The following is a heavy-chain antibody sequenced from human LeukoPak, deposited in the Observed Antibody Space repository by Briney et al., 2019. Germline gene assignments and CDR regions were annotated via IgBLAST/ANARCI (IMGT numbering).Heavy chain of an antibody. CDR1: GGSFSGYY. D-gene: IGHD6-19*01. J-gene: IGHJ5*02. V-gene: IGHV4-34*01. CDR2: INHSGST. CDR3: ARPIRHPTTGYSSGWYWFDP. Sequence: TSETLSLTCAVYGGSFSGYYWSWIRQPPGKGLEWIGEINHSGSTNYNPSLKSRVTISVDTSKNQFSLKLSSVTAADTAVYYCARPIRHPTTGYSSGWYWFDPWGQGTLVTVSS.